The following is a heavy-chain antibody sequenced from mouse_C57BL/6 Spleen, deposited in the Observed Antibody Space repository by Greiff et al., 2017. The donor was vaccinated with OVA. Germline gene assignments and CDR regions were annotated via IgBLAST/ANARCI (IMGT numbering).Heavy chain of an antibody. CDR1: GFTFSDYY. CDR3: ARDYGGGYFDV. CDR2: INYDGSST. D-gene: IGHD1-1*02. V-gene: IGHV5-16*01. Sequence: EVKLVESEGGLVQPGSSMKLSCTASGFTFSDYYMAWVRQVPEKGLEWVANINYDGSSTYYLDSLKSRFIISRDNAKNILYLQMSSLKSEDTATYYCARDYGGGYFDVWGTGTTVTVSS. J-gene: IGHJ1*03.